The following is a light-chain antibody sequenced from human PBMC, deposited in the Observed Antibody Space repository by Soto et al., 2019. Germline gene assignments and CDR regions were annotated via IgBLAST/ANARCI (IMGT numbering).Light chain of an antibody. J-gene: IGLJ1*01. V-gene: IGLV2-14*02. CDR2: KVS. CDR1: SRDVGSYNL. CDR3: ISYTTSRTYV. Sequence: QSVMTQPASVSGSPGQWITISCTGTSRDVGSYNLVYWYQLHPGKAPKLMIYKVSNRPSGISNRFSGSKSANTASLTIYGLQAADEADYYCISYTTSRTYVFGTGTKV.